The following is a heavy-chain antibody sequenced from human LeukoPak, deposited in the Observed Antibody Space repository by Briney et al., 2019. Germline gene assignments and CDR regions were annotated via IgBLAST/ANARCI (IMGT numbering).Heavy chain of an antibody. D-gene: IGHD3-3*01. J-gene: IGHJ4*02. CDR1: GGSIGSSSYY. CDR2: IYYSGST. Sequence: PSETLSLTCTVSGGSIGSSSYYWGWIRQPPGKGLEWIGSIYYSGSTYYNPSLKSRVTISVDTSKNQFSLKLSSVTAADTAVYYCATRFWSGYYPLFDYWGQRTLVTVSS. V-gene: IGHV4-39*01. CDR3: ATRFWSGYYPLFDY.